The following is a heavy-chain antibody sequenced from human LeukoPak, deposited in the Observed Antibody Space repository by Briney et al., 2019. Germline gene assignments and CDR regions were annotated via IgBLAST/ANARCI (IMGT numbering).Heavy chain of an antibody. Sequence: GGSLRLSCAASGFTFTTYPMSWVRQAPGKGLDGVAAISASGGGTYYADSVKGRFTISRDNSRSTVFLQMSSLRAEDTAVYYCAKAPQCPNDVCRYFDYWGQGILVTVSS. CDR1: GFTFTTYP. V-gene: IGHV3-23*01. CDR2: ISASGGGT. D-gene: IGHD2-8*01. CDR3: AKAPQCPNDVCRYFDY. J-gene: IGHJ4*02.